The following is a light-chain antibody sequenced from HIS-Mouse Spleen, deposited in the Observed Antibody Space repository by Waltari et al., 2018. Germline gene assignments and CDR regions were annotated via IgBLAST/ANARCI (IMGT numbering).Light chain of an antibody. Sequence: QSALTQPASVSGSPGQSITISCTGTSRDVGSYNLVSWYQQHPGKVPKLMIYEGSKPPSGVSIRFSGSKSGNTGSLTISGLEAEVEADYYCCSYAGSREVFGTGTKVTVL. J-gene: IGLJ1*01. CDR3: CSYAGSREV. CDR2: EGS. CDR1: SRDVGSYNL. V-gene: IGLV2-23*01.